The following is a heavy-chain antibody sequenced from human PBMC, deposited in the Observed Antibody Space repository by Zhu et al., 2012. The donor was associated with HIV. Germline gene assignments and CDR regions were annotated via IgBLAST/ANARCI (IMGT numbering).Heavy chain of an antibody. J-gene: IGHJ3*02. CDR1: GGSISSYY. D-gene: IGHD4-23*01. CDR2: IYYSGST. CDR3: ARPVEHAFDI. Sequence: QVQLQESGPGLVKPSGTLSLTCTVSGGSISSYYWSWIRQPPGKGLEWIGYIYYSGSTNYNPSLKSRVTISVDTSKNQFSLKLSSVTAADTAVYYCARPVEHAFDIWGQGTSGHRLF. V-gene: IGHV4-59*01.